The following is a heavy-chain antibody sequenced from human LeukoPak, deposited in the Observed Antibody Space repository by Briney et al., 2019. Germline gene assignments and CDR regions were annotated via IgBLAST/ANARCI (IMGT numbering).Heavy chain of an antibody. CDR2: MRYSGST. V-gene: IGHV4-39*07. D-gene: IGHD6-19*01. CDR1: GGSVSSSSHS. J-gene: IGHJ4*02. Sequence: SETLSLTCTVSGGSVSSSSHSWGWIRQPPGKGLEWIGTMRYSGSTHYNPSLMSRVTISVDTSQNQFSLRLSSVTAADTAVYHCARYLSSGLDYWGQGTLVTVSS. CDR3: ARYLSSGLDY.